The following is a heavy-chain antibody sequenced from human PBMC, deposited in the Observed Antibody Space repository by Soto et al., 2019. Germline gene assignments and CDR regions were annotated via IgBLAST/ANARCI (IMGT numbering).Heavy chain of an antibody. CDR3: ARDLLGGYSYGRHYYYYYGMDV. J-gene: IGHJ6*02. D-gene: IGHD5-18*01. CDR1: GYTFTGYY. V-gene: IGHV1-2*02. CDR2: INPNSGGT. Sequence: ASVKVSCKASGYTFTGYYMHWVRQAPGQGLEWMGWINPNSGGTNYAQKFQGRVTMTRDTSISTAYMELSRLRPDDTAVYYCARDLLGGYSYGRHYYYYYGMDVWGQGTTVTVSS.